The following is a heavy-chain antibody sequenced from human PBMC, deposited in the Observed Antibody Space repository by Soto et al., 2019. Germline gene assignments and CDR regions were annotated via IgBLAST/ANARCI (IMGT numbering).Heavy chain of an antibody. CDR1: GYTFTNYG. Sequence: QVQLVQSGGEVKKPGASVKVSCKASGYTFTNYGISWVRQAPGQGLAWMGWINVYNGNTKYAQKVQGRVTMTTDTFTSTAYTELGSLRSDDTAVYYCARGVGSGSYYNQYNWFDPWGQGTLVTVSS. D-gene: IGHD3-10*01. V-gene: IGHV1-18*01. CDR3: ARGVGSGSYYNQYNWFDP. J-gene: IGHJ5*02. CDR2: INVYNGNT.